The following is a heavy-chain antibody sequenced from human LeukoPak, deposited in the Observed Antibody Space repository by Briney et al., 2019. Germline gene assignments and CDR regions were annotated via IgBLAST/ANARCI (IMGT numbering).Heavy chain of an antibody. V-gene: IGHV4-59*01. CDR2: IYYSGST. J-gene: IGHJ5*02. CDR3: AKSGSVVVAANWFDP. D-gene: IGHD2-15*01. CDR1: GGSISSYY. Sequence: SETLSLTCTVSGGSISSYYWSWIWQPPGKGLEWIGYIYYSGSTNYNPSLKSRVTISVDTSKNQFSLKLSSVTAADTAVYYCAKSGSVVVAANWFDPWGQGTLVTVSS.